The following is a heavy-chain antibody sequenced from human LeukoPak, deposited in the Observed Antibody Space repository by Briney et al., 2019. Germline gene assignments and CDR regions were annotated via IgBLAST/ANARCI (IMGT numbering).Heavy chain of an antibody. CDR2: INPSGGST. J-gene: IGHJ4*02. CDR3: ARDRGYYGSGSSSFDY. D-gene: IGHD3-10*01. CDR1: GYTFTSYY. V-gene: IGHV1-46*01. Sequence: ASVKVSCKASGYTFTSYYMHWVRQAPGQGLEWMGIINPSGGSTSYAQKFQGRVTMTRDTSTSTVYMELSSLRSEDTAVYYCARDRGYYGSGSSSFDYWGQGTLVTVSS.